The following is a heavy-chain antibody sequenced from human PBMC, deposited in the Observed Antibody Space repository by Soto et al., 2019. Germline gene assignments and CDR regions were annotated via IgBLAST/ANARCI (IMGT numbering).Heavy chain of an antibody. CDR3: ARDHKYSSGWYSNDY. V-gene: IGHV1-18*01. CDR2: ISAYNGNT. Sequence: ASVKVSCKASGYTFTSYGISWVRQAPGQGLEWMGWISAYNGNTNYAQKLQGRVTMTTDTSTSTAYMELRSLRSDDTAVYYCARDHKYSSGWYSNDYWGQGTLVTVSS. CDR1: GYTFTSYG. J-gene: IGHJ4*02. D-gene: IGHD6-19*01.